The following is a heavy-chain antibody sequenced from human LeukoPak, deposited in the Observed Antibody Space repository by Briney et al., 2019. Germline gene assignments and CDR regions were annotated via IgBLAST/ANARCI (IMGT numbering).Heavy chain of an antibody. CDR3: ARDHGDYDSSGCPGY. Sequence: PGGSLRLSCAASGFTFSSYAMHWVRQAPGKGLEWVAVISYDGSNKYYADSVKGRFTISRDNSKNTLYLQMNSLRAEDTAVYYCARDHGDYDSSGCPGYWGQGTLVTVSS. CDR2: ISYDGSNK. D-gene: IGHD3-22*01. J-gene: IGHJ4*02. CDR1: GFTFSSYA. V-gene: IGHV3-30-3*01.